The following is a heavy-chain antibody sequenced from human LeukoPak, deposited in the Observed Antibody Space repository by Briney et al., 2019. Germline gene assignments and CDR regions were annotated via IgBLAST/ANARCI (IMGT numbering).Heavy chain of an antibody. CDR2: IYSGGYT. V-gene: IGHV3-53*01. D-gene: IGHD6-19*01. J-gene: IGHJ3*02. CDR1: GFTVSSTY. Sequence: PGGSLRLSCAASGFTVSSTYMSWVRQAPGKGLEWVSVIYSGGYTKYADSVKGRFTISRDNSKNTLYLQMNSLRAEDTAVYYCAKDKRGSGWSGSYDAFDIWGQGTMVTVSS. CDR3: AKDKRGSGWSGSYDAFDI.